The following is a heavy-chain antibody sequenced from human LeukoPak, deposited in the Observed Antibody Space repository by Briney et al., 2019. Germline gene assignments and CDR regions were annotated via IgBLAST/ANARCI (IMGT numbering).Heavy chain of an antibody. CDR1: GGSFSGYY. CDR3: ASHPRYGGRAFDI. J-gene: IGHJ3*02. Sequence: MASETLSLTCAVYGGSFSGYYWSWIRQPPGKGLGWIGEVNHSGSTNYNPSLKSRVTISVDTSKNQFSLKLSSVTAADTAVYYCASHPRYGGRAFDIWGQGTMVTVSS. V-gene: IGHV4-34*01. CDR2: VNHSGST. D-gene: IGHD3-16*01.